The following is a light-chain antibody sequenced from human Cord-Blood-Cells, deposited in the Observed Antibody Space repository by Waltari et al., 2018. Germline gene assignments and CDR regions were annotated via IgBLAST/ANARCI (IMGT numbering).Light chain of an antibody. CDR2: EDN. J-gene: IGLJ2*01. CDR1: SGSIASNC. CDR3: QSYDSSIRV. V-gene: IGLV6-57*01. Sequence: NFMLTQPHSVSESPGKTVTISCTPSSGSIASNCLQWYQQRPGSSPTTVIYEDNQRPSGVPDRFSGSIDSSSNSASLTISGLKTEDEADYYCQSYDSSIRVFGGGTKLTVL.